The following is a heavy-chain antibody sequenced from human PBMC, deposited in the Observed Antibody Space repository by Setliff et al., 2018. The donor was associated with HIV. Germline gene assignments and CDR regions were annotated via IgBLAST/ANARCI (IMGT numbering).Heavy chain of an antibody. Sequence: SETLSLTCTVSGGSIRSFFWSWIRQPPGKGLGWIGYIYYSGSTYYNPSLKSRITISVDTSKNQFSLRLSSVTAADTAVYYCARSGSSSPYYFDYWGQGTRVTVSS. J-gene: IGHJ4*02. CDR3: ARSGSSSPYYFDY. D-gene: IGHD6-6*01. V-gene: IGHV4-59*06. CDR2: IYYSGST. CDR1: GGSIRSFF.